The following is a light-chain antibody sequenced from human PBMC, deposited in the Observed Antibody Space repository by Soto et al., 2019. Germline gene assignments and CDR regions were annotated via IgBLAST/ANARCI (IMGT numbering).Light chain of an antibody. Sequence: QSVLTQPASVSGSPGQSITTSCTGSSSDVGAYNYVSWYQQHPGKAPKLMLYGVSNRPSGVSSRFSGSKSGNTASLSISGLLTEDEADYYCNSYSTTRTYVFGTGTKVTVL. V-gene: IGLV2-14*01. CDR1: SSDVGAYNY. CDR2: GVS. J-gene: IGLJ1*01. CDR3: NSYSTTRTYV.